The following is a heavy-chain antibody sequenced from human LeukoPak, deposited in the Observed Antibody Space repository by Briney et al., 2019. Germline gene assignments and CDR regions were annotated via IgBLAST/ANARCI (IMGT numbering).Heavy chain of an antibody. V-gene: IGHV3-74*01. Sequence: GGSLRLSCAASGFTFSSYWMHWVRQAPGKRLVWVSRINSDGSSTSYADSVKGRFTISRDNAKNSLYLQMNSLRAEDTAVYYCASPFISYGGNSGGTVFDYWGQGTLVTVSS. D-gene: IGHD4-23*01. CDR2: INSDGSST. CDR1: GFTFSSYW. CDR3: ASPFISYGGNSGGTVFDY. J-gene: IGHJ4*02.